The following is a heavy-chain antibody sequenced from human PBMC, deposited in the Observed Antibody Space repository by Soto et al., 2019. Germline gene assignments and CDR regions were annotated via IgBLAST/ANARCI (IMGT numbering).Heavy chain of an antibody. J-gene: IGHJ6*02. D-gene: IGHD1-26*01. V-gene: IGHV4-34*01. CDR2: INHSGST. Sequence: QVQLQQWGAGLLKPSETLSLTCAVYGGSFSGYYWSWIRQPPGKGLEWIGEINHSGSTNYNPSLKSRVTIAVDTSKNHFSLKLSSVTAADTAVYYCARVSGSYYYYYGMDVWGQGTTVTVSS. CDR1: GGSFSGYY. CDR3: ARVSGSYYYYYGMDV.